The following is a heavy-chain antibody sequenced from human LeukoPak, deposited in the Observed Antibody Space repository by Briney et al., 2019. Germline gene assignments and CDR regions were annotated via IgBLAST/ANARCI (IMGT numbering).Heavy chain of an antibody. Sequence: GGSLRLSCAASGFTFSSYAMHWVRQAPGKGLECVAVISYDGSNKYYADSVKGRFTISRDNAKNSLYLQMNRLRAEDTAVYYCARRDDYGDSFDYWGQGTLVTVSS. D-gene: IGHD4-17*01. CDR3: ARRDDYGDSFDY. CDR1: GFTFSSYA. CDR2: ISYDGSNK. J-gene: IGHJ4*02. V-gene: IGHV3-30*07.